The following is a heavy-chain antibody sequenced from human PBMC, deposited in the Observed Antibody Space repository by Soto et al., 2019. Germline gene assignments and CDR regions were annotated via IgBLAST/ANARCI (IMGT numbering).Heavy chain of an antibody. Sequence: QVQLQESGPGLVKPSETLSLTCTVSGASVNTGSYLWTWIRQPPGKGLEWIGNFYFTGTTNYNPSVKRRVTISVDAAKNQFALKLYSVTAADTAVYYCATDRYYYGSEFWGQGTLVTVSS. CDR3: ATDRYYYGSEF. CDR2: FYFTGTT. J-gene: IGHJ4*02. D-gene: IGHD3-10*01. V-gene: IGHV4-61*01. CDR1: GASVNTGSYL.